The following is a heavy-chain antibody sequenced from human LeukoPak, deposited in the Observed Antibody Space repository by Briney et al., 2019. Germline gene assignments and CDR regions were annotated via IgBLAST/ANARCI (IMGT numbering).Heavy chain of an antibody. V-gene: IGHV3-30*02. CDR2: IRYDGSNK. J-gene: IGHJ4*02. CDR1: AFTFSTYG. D-gene: IGHD2-2*01. CDR3: AKGHCSSTSCYGTGFDY. Sequence: GGSLRLSCAASAFTFSTYGMHWVRQAPGKGLEWVAFIRYDGSNKYYADSVKGRFTISRDNSKNTLYLQMNSLRAEDTAVYYCAKGHCSSTSCYGTGFDYWGQGTLVTVSS.